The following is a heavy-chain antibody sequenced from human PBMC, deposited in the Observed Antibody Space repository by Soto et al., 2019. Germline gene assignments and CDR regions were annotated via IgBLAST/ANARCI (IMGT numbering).Heavy chain of an antibody. V-gene: IGHV3-23*01. CDR2: ILVGGST. CDR1: GFICSSYD. J-gene: IGHJ3*02. D-gene: IGHD1-1*01. CDR3: AKATATSGGAFEI. Sequence: GGSLRLSCAVSGFICSSYDMSWVRQAPGKGLEWVSTILVGGSTHYEDSVKGRFTISRDTSKNTVYLQMNRLTGGDTAVYYCAKATATSGGAFEIYGQGTMVTVS.